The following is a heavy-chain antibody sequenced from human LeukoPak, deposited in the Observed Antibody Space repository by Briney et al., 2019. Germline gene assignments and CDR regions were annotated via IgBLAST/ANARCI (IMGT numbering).Heavy chain of an antibody. D-gene: IGHD1-26*01. CDR3: ATEWEPNGANWFDP. V-gene: IGHV1-2*06. CDR2: INPNSGGT. Sequence: ASVKVSCKASGGTFSSYAISWVRQAPGQGLEWMGRINPNSGGTNYAQKFQGRVTMTRDTSISTAYMELSRLRSDDTAVYYCATEWEPNGANWFDPWGQGTLVTVSS. J-gene: IGHJ5*02. CDR1: GGTFSSYA.